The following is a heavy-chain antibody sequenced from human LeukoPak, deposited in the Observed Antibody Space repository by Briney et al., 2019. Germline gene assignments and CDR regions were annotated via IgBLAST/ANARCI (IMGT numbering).Heavy chain of an antibody. CDR3: ARLIAVAGHDAFDI. CDR1: GGSISSSSYY. CDR2: IYYSGST. J-gene: IGHJ3*02. V-gene: IGHV4-39*01. Sequence: PSETLSLTCTVSGGSISSSSYYWGWIRQPPGKGLEWIGSIYYSGSTYYNPSLKSRVTISVDTSKNQFSLKLSSVTAADTAVYYCARLIAVAGHDAFDIWGQGTMVTVSS. D-gene: IGHD6-19*01.